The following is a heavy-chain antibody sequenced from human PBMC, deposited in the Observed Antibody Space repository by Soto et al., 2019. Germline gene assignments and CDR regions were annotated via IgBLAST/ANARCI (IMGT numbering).Heavy chain of an antibody. CDR1: GFTFSSYD. Sequence: EVQLVESGGDLVQPGGSLRLSCAASGFTFSSYDMQWVRQVTGKGLEWVSSIGKGGDTYYAGSVKGRFTISRENAKNSLYLQMSSLRAGDTAVYYCVRDPAGNGMDVWGQGTTVTVSS. D-gene: IGHD3-10*01. J-gene: IGHJ6*02. CDR2: IGKGGDT. V-gene: IGHV3-13*01. CDR3: VRDPAGNGMDV.